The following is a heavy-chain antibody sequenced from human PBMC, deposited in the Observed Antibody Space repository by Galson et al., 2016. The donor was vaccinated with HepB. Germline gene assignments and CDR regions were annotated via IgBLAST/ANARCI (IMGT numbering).Heavy chain of an antibody. CDR2: ITYDGSNK. D-gene: IGHD1-20*01. CDR1: GFTFSSYA. Sequence: SLRLSCAASGFTFSSYAMHWVRQAPGKGLEWVSVITYDGSNKYYADSVKGRFTISRDNSKNTLYLQMNSLRAEDTAVYYCARNLTGINGMDIWGQGTTVTVSS. J-gene: IGHJ6*02. CDR3: ARNLTGINGMDI. V-gene: IGHV3-30-3*01.